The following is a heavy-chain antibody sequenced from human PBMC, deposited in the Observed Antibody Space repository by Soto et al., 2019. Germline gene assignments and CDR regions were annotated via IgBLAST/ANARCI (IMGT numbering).Heavy chain of an antibody. CDR3: AKGDYYDSSGYYYEGDY. J-gene: IGHJ4*02. CDR1: GFTFSSYG. CDR2: ISYDGSNK. D-gene: IGHD3-22*01. V-gene: IGHV3-30*18. Sequence: PGGSLRLSCAASGFTFSSYGMHWVRQAPGKGLEWVAVISYDGSNKYYADSVKGRFTISRDNSKSTLYLQMNSLRAEDTAVYYCAKGDYYDSSGYYYEGDYWGQGTLVTVSS.